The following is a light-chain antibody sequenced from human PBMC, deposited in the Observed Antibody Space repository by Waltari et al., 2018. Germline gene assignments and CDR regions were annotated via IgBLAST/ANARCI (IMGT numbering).Light chain of an antibody. V-gene: IGKV3-20*01. CDR3: QKYGTLPAT. Sequence: EIVLTQSPGTLHWSPGERATLSCRASQSVSRTLAWYQQKPGQAPRLLIYDACSRATGIPDRFSGSGSGTDFSLTISRLEPEDFAVYYCQKYGTLPATFGQGTKVEIK. CDR1: QSVSRT. J-gene: IGKJ1*01. CDR2: DAC.